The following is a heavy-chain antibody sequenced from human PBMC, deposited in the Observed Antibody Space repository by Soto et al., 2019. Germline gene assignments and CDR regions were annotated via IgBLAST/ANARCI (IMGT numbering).Heavy chain of an antibody. V-gene: IGHV4-34*01. D-gene: IGHD3-10*01. CDR1: GGSFSGYY. CDR2: INHSGST. J-gene: IGHJ6*02. Sequence: SETLSLTCAVYGGSFSGYYWSWIRQPPGKGLEWIGEINHSGSTNYNPSLKSRVTISVDTSKNQFSLKLSSVTAADTAVYYCARGMLSGSYYTYYYYYGMDVWGQGTTVTVSS. CDR3: ARGMLSGSYYTYYYYYGMDV.